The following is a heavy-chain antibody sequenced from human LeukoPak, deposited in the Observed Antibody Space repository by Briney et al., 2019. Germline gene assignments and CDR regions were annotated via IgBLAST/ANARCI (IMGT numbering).Heavy chain of an antibody. CDR1: GGSISGYF. J-gene: IGHJ5*02. CDR3: ARAPLYGGHADWFDP. Sequence: SETLSLTCTVSGGSISGYFWSWIRLPPGKGLEWIGFIYYSGSTFYNPSLKSRVTISVDTSKNQFSLKLTSVTAADTAVYYCARAPLYGGHADWFDPWGQGTMVTVSS. D-gene: IGHD4-23*01. CDR2: IYYSGST. V-gene: IGHV4-59*12.